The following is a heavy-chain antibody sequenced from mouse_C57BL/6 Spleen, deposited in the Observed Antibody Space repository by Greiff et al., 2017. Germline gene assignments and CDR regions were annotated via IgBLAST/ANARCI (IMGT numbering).Heavy chain of an antibody. CDR3: ARGTVVATGDFDY. Sequence: QVQLQQPGAELVKPGASVKMSCKASGYTFTSYWITWVKQRPGQGLGWIGDIYPGSGSTNYNEKFKSKATLTVDTSSSTAYMQLSSLTSEDSAVYYCARGTVVATGDFDYWGQGTTLTVSS. CDR1: GYTFTSYW. J-gene: IGHJ2*01. V-gene: IGHV1-55*01. CDR2: IYPGSGST. D-gene: IGHD1-1*01.